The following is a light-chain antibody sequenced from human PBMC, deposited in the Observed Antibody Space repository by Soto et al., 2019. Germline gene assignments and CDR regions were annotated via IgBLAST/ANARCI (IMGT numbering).Light chain of an antibody. CDR1: QSVSNSN. CDR3: QQYGTSFT. Sequence: EIVLTQSPGTLSLPPGERATLSCRASQSVSNSNLAWHQQKPGQAPRLLMYGASTRAAGIPDRFSGSESGTNFTLTIIRLEPEDFAVYFCQQYGTSFTFGQGTKLEIK. CDR2: GAS. V-gene: IGKV3-20*01. J-gene: IGKJ2*01.